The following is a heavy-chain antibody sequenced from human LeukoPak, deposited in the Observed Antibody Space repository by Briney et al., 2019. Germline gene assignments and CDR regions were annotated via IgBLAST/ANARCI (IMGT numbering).Heavy chain of an antibody. Sequence: SGGSLRLSCAASGITFNNYGMHWVRQAPGKGLEWVAVIFYDGSTKHYADSVKGRFTISRDNSKNTLHLEMNSLRTEDTAVYYCAKDQAYYFSFADYWGQGTRVTVSS. CDR3: AKDQAYYFSFADY. D-gene: IGHD2/OR15-2a*01. J-gene: IGHJ4*02. V-gene: IGHV3-33*06. CDR1: GITFNNYG. CDR2: IFYDGSTK.